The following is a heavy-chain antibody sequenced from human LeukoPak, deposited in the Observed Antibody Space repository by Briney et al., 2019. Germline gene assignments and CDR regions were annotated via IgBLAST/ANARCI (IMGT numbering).Heavy chain of an antibody. V-gene: IGHV4-61*02. D-gene: IGHD4-23*01. J-gene: IGHJ4*02. CDR3: ARAGGGSLFDY. CDR2: IYTSGST. CDR1: GGSISRGSYY. Sequence: SQTLSLTCNVSGGSISRGSYYGSWIRQPAGKGLEWIGRIYTSGSTNYNPSLKSRVTISVDTSKNQFSLKLSSVTAADTAVYYCARAGGGSLFDYWGQGTLVTVSS.